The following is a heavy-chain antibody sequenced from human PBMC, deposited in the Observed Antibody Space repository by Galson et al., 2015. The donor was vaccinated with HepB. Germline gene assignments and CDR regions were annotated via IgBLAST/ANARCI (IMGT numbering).Heavy chain of an antibody. CDR2: ISGSGAST. CDR3: AKAGYSYGVEYYYGMDV. V-gene: IGHV3-23*01. CDR1: GFTFSSYA. Sequence: SLRLSCAASGFTFSSYAMSWVRQAPGKGLERVSGISGSGASTYYADSVKGRFTISRDNSQEMLNLEMSSLRAEDTAVYYCAKAGYSYGVEYYYGMDVWGQGTTVTVSS. J-gene: IGHJ6*02. D-gene: IGHD5-18*01.